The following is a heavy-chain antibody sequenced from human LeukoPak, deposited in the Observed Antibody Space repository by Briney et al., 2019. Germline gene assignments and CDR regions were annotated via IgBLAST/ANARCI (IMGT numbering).Heavy chain of an antibody. CDR2: IKPDDTEK. D-gene: IGHD4-23*01. V-gene: IGHV3-7*01. Sequence: PGGSLRLSCAASGFTFSNSWMSWVRQAPGKGLEWVANIKPDDTEKYYGNSVKGRFTILRDNAKNSVYLQMNSLRVEDTAVYYCVTHEVTVITRSTFDNWGQGTLVTVSS. CDR3: VTHEVTVITRSTFDN. CDR1: GFTFSNSW. J-gene: IGHJ4*02.